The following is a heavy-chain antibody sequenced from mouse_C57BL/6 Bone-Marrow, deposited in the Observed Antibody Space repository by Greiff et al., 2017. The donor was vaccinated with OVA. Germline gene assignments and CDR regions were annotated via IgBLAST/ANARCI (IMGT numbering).Heavy chain of an antibody. Sequence: EVKLVESGTVLARPGASVKMSCKTSGYTFTSYWMHWVKQRPGQGLEWIGAIYPGNSDTSYNQKFKGKAKLTAVTSASTAYMGLSSLTNEDSAVYYCTRLGVYYDYDGVDYWGQGTTLTVSS. D-gene: IGHD2-4*01. CDR1: GYTFTSYW. CDR2: IYPGNSDT. CDR3: TRLGVYYDYDGVDY. V-gene: IGHV1-5*01. J-gene: IGHJ2*01.